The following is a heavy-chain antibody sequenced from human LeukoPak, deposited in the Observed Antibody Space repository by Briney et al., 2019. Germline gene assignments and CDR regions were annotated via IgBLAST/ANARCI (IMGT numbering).Heavy chain of an antibody. Sequence: SGGSLRLSCAASGFTFSSYGMHWVRQAPGKGLEWVAYISHDGNNKCYADPVKGRFTISRDNSNNTLYLQMNSLRAEDTAVYYCARGAYSYGFESYFDYWGQGTLVTVSS. CDR3: ARGAYSYGFESYFDY. D-gene: IGHD5-18*01. V-gene: IGHV3-30*03. CDR2: ISHDGNNK. CDR1: GFTFSSYG. J-gene: IGHJ4*02.